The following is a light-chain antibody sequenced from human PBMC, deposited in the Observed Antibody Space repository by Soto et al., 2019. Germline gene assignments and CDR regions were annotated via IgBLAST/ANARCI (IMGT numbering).Light chain of an antibody. J-gene: IGLJ3*02. CDR2: AVS. Sequence: SALTQPRSVSGSPGQSVTISCPGTNSDVGRYNFVSWYQQLPGQAPKLLISAVSQRPSGVPDRFSGSKSGNTASLTISGLQADDEADYFCYSYTASDIWVFGGGTK. CDR1: NSDVGRYNF. CDR3: YSYTASDIWV. V-gene: IGLV2-11*01.